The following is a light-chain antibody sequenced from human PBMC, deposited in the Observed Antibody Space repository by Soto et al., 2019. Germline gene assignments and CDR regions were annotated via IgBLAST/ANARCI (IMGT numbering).Light chain of an antibody. CDR2: DVS. CDR3: SSYTATRTVV. CDR1: SSDVGGYNY. J-gene: IGLJ3*02. V-gene: IGLV2-14*03. Sequence: QSALTQPVSVAGSPGQSITIACTGTSSDVGGYNYVSWYQLHPGKAPRLVIYDVSIRPPAVSDRFSGSTSGNTASLTISGLQAEDEADYYCSSYTATRTVVFGGGTKLTVL.